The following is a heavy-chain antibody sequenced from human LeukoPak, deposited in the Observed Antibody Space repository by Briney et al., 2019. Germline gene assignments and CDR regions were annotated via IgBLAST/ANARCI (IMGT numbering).Heavy chain of an antibody. Sequence: SVKVSCKASGGTFSSHAISWVRQAPGQGLEWMGGIIPIFGSANYAQKFQGRVTITADESTSTAYMELNSLRSEDTAVYYCARDATEGRSLMLYWGQGTLVTVSS. D-gene: IGHD2-8*01. J-gene: IGHJ4*02. CDR2: IIPIFGSA. CDR3: ARDATEGRSLMLY. CDR1: GGTFSSHA. V-gene: IGHV1-69*01.